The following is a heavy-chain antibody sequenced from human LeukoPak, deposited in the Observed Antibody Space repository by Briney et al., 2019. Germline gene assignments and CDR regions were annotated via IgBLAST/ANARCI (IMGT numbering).Heavy chain of an antibody. D-gene: IGHD1-7*01. CDR1: GFTFSSYS. V-gene: IGHV3-21*01. CDR2: ISSSSSYI. J-gene: IGHJ4*02. Sequence: GGSLRPSCAASGFTFSSYSMNWVRQAPGKGLEWVSSISSSSSYIYYADSVKGRFTISRDNAKNSLYLQMNSLRAEDTAVYYCATADQTGTPDYWGQGTLATVSS. CDR3: ATADQTGTPDY.